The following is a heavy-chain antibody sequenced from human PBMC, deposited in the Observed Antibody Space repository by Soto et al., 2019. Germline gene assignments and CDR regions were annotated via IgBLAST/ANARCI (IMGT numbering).Heavy chain of an antibody. CDR3: ARGFGAPSHGMDV. CDR1: GGSISSGGYS. CDR2: IYHSGST. Sequence: QLQLQESGSGLVKPSQTLSLTCAVSGGSISSGGYSWSWIRQPPGKGLEWIYYIYHSGSTYYNPSLESRVTISVDRSKTQFALKLSSVTAADTAVYYCARGFGAPSHGMDVWGQGTTVTVSS. D-gene: IGHD3-16*01. V-gene: IGHV4-30-2*01. J-gene: IGHJ6*02.